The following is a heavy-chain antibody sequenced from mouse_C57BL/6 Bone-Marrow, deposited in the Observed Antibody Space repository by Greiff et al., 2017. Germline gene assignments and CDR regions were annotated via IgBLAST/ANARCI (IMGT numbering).Heavy chain of an antibody. CDR3: ARKKGNFLWYFDV. CDR2: IWTGGGT. Sequence: VQVVESGPGLVAPSQSLSITCTVSGFSLPSYAISWVRQPPGKGLEWLGVIWTGGGTNYNSALKSRLSISKDTSKSQVFLKMNSLQTDDTARYYCARKKGNFLWYFDVWGTGTTVTVSS. CDR1: GFSLPSYA. V-gene: IGHV2-9-1*01. D-gene: IGHD2-1*01. J-gene: IGHJ1*03.